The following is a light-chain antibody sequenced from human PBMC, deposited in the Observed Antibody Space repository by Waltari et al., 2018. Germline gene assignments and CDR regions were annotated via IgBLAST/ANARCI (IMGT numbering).Light chain of an antibody. J-gene: IGKJ2*01. V-gene: IGKV3-11*01. CDR1: QSVGTY. Sequence: EIVLTQSPATLSLSPGETATLSCRASQSVGTYLAWYQQKPGQAPRLLIYDASNRATGIPARFRGCGSGTDFTLTISSLEAEDFAVYYCQQRSNWTPHTFGQGAMLEIK. CDR3: QQRSNWTPHT. CDR2: DAS.